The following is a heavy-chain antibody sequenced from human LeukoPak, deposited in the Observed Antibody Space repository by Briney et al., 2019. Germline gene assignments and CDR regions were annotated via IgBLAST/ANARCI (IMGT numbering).Heavy chain of an antibody. Sequence: PSETLSLTCSVSGASSSSGSNYWGWIRQPPGKGLEWIGEINHSGSTNYNPSLKSRVTISVDTSKNQFSLKLSSVTAADTAVYYCARGFPYYYDSSGYSPYYFDYWGQGTLVTVSS. CDR2: INHSGST. V-gene: IGHV4-39*07. J-gene: IGHJ4*02. CDR3: ARGFPYYYDSSGYSPYYFDY. CDR1: GASSSSGSNY. D-gene: IGHD3-22*01.